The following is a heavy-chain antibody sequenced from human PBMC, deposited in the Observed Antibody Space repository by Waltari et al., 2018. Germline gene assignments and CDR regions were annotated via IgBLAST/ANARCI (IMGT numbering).Heavy chain of an antibody. J-gene: IGHJ6*02. CDR1: GYTFTSYA. CDR2: INAGNGNT. D-gene: IGHD2-2*01. Sequence: QVQLVQSGAEVKKPGASVKVSCKASGYTFTSYAMHWVRQAPGQRLDWMGWINAGNGNTKYSQKFQGRVTITRDTSASTAYMELSSLRSEDTAVYYCARGLIVVVPAPGPYYYGMDVWGQGTTVTVSS. V-gene: IGHV1-3*01. CDR3: ARGLIVVVPAPGPYYYGMDV.